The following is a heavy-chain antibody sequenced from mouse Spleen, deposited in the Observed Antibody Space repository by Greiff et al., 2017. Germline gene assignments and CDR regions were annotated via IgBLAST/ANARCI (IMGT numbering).Heavy chain of an antibody. CDR3: ARPYYGSSYAWFAY. Sequence: EVQLVESGPGLVKPSQSLSLTCSVTGYSITSGYYWNWIRQFPGNKLEWMGYISYDGSNNYNPSLKNRISITRDTSKNQFFLKLNSVTTEDTATYYCARPYYGSSYAWFAYWGQGTLVTVSA. CDR1: GYSITSGYY. V-gene: IGHV3-6*01. J-gene: IGHJ3*01. CDR2: ISYDGSN. D-gene: IGHD1-1*01.